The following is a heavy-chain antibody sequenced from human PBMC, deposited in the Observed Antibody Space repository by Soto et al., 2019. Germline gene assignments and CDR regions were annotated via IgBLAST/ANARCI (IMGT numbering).Heavy chain of an antibody. J-gene: IGHJ6*02. CDR1: GFVFSDYG. V-gene: IGHV3-30*18. Sequence: KLVESGGGVVQPGRSLRLSCAASGFVFSDYGMHWVRQAPGKWLEWVALITNDGNNEFYRESVKGRFSISRGRSTNTVDLLMNSLRPEDTGVYYCAKEGPGGGRHFYYGMDVWGQGTTVTVSS. CDR2: ITNDGNNE. CDR3: AKEGPGGGRHFYYGMDV. D-gene: IGHD1-26*01.